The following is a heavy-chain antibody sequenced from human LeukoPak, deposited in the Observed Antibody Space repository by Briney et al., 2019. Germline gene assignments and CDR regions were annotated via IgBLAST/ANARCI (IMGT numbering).Heavy chain of an antibody. CDR1: GFTFSSYS. CDR2: ISSSSSYI. CDR3: ARDDYYDSSGYYYVFDY. J-gene: IGHJ4*02. V-gene: IGHV3-21*01. D-gene: IGHD3-22*01. Sequence: PGGSLRLSCAASGFTFSSYSMNWVRQAPGKGLEWVSSISSSSSYIYYADSVKGRFTISRDNAKNSLYLQMNSLRAEDTAVYYCARDDYYDSSGYYYVFDYWGQGTLVTVSS.